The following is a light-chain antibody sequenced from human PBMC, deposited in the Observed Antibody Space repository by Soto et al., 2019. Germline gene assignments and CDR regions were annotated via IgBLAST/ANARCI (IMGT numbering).Light chain of an antibody. V-gene: IGKV3-20*01. J-gene: IGKJ4*01. CDR1: QSVSSSY. CDR3: QQYGSSPLT. CDR2: GAS. Sequence: EIVLTQSPGPLSLSPGERATLSCRASQSVSSSYLAWYQEKPGQAPRLLIYGASIRATGIPDRFSGSGSGTDFTLTISRLEPEDFAGYYCQQYGSSPLTFGGGTKVEIK.